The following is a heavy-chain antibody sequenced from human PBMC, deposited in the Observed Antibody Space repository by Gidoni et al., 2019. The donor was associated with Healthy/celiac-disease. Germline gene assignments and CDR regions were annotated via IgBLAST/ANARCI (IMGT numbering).Heavy chain of an antibody. CDR1: GYTFTGYY. V-gene: IGHV1-2*02. J-gene: IGHJ4*02. Sequence: QVQLVQSGAEVKKPGASVKVSCKASGYTFTGYYMHWVRQAPGQGLEWMGWINPNSGGTNYAQKLQGRVTMTRDTSISTAYMELSRLRSDDTAVYYCALHYYDSSGYFPVYWGQGTLVTVSS. CDR3: ALHYYDSSGYFPVY. D-gene: IGHD3-22*01. CDR2: INPNSGGT.